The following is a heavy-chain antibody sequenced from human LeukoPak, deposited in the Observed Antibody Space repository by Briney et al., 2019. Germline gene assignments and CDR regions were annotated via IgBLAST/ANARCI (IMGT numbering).Heavy chain of an antibody. CDR2: ISWNSGSL. J-gene: IGHJ6*02. CDR3: AKDKSVAGSYGMDV. V-gene: IGHV3-9*01. CDR1: GFTFDDYA. Sequence: GGSLRLSCAASGFTFDDYAMPWVRQAPGKGLEWVSGISWNSGSLGYADSVKGRFIISRDNAKNSLYLQMNSLRAEDTALYYCAKDKSVAGSYGMDVWGQGTTVTVSS. D-gene: IGHD6-19*01.